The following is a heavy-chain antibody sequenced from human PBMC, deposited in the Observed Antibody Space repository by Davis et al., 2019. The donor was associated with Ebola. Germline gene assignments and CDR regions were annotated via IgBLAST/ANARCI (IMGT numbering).Heavy chain of an antibody. Sequence: MPSETLSLTCTVSSGSISSYYWSWIRQPAGKGLEWIGRIYTSGSTNYNPSLKSRVTMSVDTSKNQFSLKLSSVTAADTAVYYCARDSVRYDSSGYLPIWGQGTLVTVSS. J-gene: IGHJ4*02. CDR3: ARDSVRYDSSGYLPI. V-gene: IGHV4-4*07. CDR2: IYTSGST. D-gene: IGHD3-22*01. CDR1: SGSISSYY.